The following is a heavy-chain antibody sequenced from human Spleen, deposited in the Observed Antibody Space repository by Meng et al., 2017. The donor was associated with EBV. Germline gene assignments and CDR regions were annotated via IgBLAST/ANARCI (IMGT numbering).Heavy chain of an antibody. CDR3: ARPFPSWQSPRLDPFGA. V-gene: IGHV4-38-2*02. Sequence: VEPRESGPGQVKPSVTLSLTCTVSGDSISSFYYWGWIRQPPGRGLEWIGSVHDTGSTYYSPSLKSRVTVSVDTSKNQFSLRLTSVTAADTAVYYCARPFPSWQSPRLDPFGAWGQGTLVTVSS. CDR2: VHDTGST. J-gene: IGHJ5*02. D-gene: IGHD6-19*01. CDR1: GDSISSFYY.